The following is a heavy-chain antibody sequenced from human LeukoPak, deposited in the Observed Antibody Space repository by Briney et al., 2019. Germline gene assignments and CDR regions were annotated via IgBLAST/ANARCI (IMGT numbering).Heavy chain of an antibody. D-gene: IGHD1-26*01. Sequence: PSETLSLTCTVSGGSISSSSYYWGWIRQPPGKGLEWIGSIYYSGSTYYNPSLKSRVTISVDTSKNQFSLKLSSVTAADTAVYYCARVSGSYGQFDYWGQGTLVTVSS. CDR3: ARVSGSYGQFDY. CDR2: IYYSGST. V-gene: IGHV4-39*07. J-gene: IGHJ4*02. CDR1: GGSISSSSYY.